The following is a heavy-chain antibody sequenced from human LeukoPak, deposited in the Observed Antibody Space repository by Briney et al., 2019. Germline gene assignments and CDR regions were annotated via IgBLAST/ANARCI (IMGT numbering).Heavy chain of an antibody. CDR1: GFTFSSYS. CDR2: ISSSSSTI. V-gene: IGHV3-48*04. D-gene: IGHD6-6*01. J-gene: IGHJ4*02. CDR3: ARERRAIIAARPHFDY. Sequence: GGSLRLSCAASGFTFSSYSMNWVRQAPGKGLEWVSYISSSSSTIYYADSVKGRFTISRDNARNSLYLQMNSLRAEDTAVYYCARERRAIIAARPHFDYWGQGTLVTISS.